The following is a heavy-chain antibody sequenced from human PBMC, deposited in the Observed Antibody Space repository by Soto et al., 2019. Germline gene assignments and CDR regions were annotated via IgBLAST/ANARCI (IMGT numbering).Heavy chain of an antibody. CDR3: ASHPRDSSGYWYYFAY. D-gene: IGHD3-22*01. J-gene: IGHJ4*02. V-gene: IGHV3-21*01. CDR1: GFTFSSYS. Sequence: EVQLVESGGGLVKPGGSLRLSCAASGFTFSSYSMNWVRQAPGKGLEWVSSISSSSSYIYYADSVKGRFTISRDNPKHSRYLQMNSLRAEATAVYYCASHPRDSSGYWYYFAYWGQGTLVTVSS. CDR2: ISSSSSYI.